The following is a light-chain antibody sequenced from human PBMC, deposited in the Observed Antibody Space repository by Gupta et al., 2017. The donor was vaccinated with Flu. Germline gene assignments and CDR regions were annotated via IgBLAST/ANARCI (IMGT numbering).Light chain of an antibody. V-gene: IGLV3-21*02. J-gene: IGLJ1*01. CDR3: QTWYDESVQFV. Sequence: SYEPTQPPSVSVAPGQTATISCVGDVIGSKAVHWYQQKPGQAPAMVIYDDTERPSGVPERFSGSKSGNTATLTVSRVEAGDEADYYCQTWYDESVQFVFGTGTTVTV. CDR1: VIGSKA. CDR2: DDT.